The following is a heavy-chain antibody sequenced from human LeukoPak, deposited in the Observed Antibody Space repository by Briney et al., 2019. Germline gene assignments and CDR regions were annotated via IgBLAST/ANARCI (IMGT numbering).Heavy chain of an antibody. D-gene: IGHD6-13*01. CDR1: GGSISSSSYY. J-gene: IGHJ4*02. CDR3: ASPIAAAGDY. V-gene: IGHV4-39*01. Sequence: SETLSLTCTVSGGSISSSSYYWGWIRQPPGKGLEWIGSIYYSGSTHYNPSLKSRVTISVDTSKNQFSLKLSSVTAADTAVYYCASPIAAAGDYWGQGTLVTVSS. CDR2: IYYSGST.